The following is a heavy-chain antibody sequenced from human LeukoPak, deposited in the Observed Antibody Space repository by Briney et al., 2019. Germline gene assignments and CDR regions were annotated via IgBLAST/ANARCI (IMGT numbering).Heavy chain of an antibody. J-gene: IGHJ6*02. Sequence: GGSLRLSCAASGFTFSSYWMSWVRQAPGKGLEWVANIKQDGSEKYYVDSVQGRFTISRDNAKNSLYLQMNSLRAEDTAVYYCARDGSRGYYYYGMDVWGQGTTVTVSS. D-gene: IGHD2-2*01. CDR2: IKQDGSEK. CDR1: GFTFSSYW. V-gene: IGHV3-7*01. CDR3: ARDGSRGYYYYGMDV.